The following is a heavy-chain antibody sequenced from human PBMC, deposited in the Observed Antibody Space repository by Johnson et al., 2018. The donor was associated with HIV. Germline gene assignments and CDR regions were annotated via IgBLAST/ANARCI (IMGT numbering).Heavy chain of an antibody. V-gene: IGHV3-30*04. CDR1: GFTFSSYP. J-gene: IGHJ3*02. Sequence: QVQLVESGGGVVRPGGSLRLSCAASGFTFSSYPMHWVRQAPGKGLEWVAVISYDGSNKYYADSVKGRFTISRDNYKNTVFLQMNSLRAEDTALYYCARDCRNSTSCLAFDIWGQGTRVTVSS. CDR2: ISYDGSNK. CDR3: ARDCRNSTSCLAFDI. D-gene: IGHD2/OR15-2a*01.